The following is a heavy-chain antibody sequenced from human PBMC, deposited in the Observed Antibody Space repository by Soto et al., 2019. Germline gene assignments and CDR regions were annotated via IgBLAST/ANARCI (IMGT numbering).Heavy chain of an antibody. CDR1: GGSVSSGGYY. Sequence: QVQLQGSGPGLVKPSQTLSLTCTVSGGSVSSGGYYWSWIRQHPGKGLEWIGYIYYSGSTYYNPSLKSRVTISLDTSKNQFSLKLSSVTAADTAVYYCARVRSSTYYYYYYMDVWGKGTTVTVSS. D-gene: IGHD2-2*01. CDR2: IYYSGST. J-gene: IGHJ6*03. V-gene: IGHV4-31*03. CDR3: ARVRSSTYYYYYYMDV.